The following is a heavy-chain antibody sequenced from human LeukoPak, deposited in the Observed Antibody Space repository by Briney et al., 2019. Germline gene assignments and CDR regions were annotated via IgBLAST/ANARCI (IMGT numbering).Heavy chain of an antibody. V-gene: IGHV4-34*01. CDR1: GVSFSGCY. CDR2: INHSAYT. J-gene: IGHJ5*02. Sequence: SETLSLTCAVSGVSFSGCYWSWIRQSPEKGLEWIGEINHSAYTNYNPSLKSRVTISLDTSKTQFSLKLLSATAADTAVYYCARGRDDYTDYNWFEPWGQGTLVTVSS. CDR3: ARGRDDYTDYNWFEP. D-gene: IGHD4-11*01.